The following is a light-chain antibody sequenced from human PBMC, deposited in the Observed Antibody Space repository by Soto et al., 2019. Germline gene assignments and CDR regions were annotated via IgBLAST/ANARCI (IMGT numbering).Light chain of an antibody. V-gene: IGKV3-20*01. CDR1: QSVSSSY. J-gene: IGKJ1*01. CDR2: DAS. Sequence: IVLTQSPDTLSLSPGETATLSCRASQSVSSSYLAWYQQIPGQAPRLLINDASRRATGIPDRFSGSGSGTDFTLTISRLEPEDFAVYYCQQYGSSPPTFGQGTKVDIK. CDR3: QQYGSSPPT.